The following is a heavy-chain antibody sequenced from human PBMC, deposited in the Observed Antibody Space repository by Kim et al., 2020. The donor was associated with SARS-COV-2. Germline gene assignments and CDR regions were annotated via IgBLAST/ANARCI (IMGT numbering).Heavy chain of an antibody. V-gene: IGHV4-59*13. J-gene: IGHJ4*02. CDR2: IYYSGST. CDR1: GGSISGYY. CDR3: ARGRQLASH. Sequence: SETLSLTCTVSGGSISGYYWSWIRQPPGKGLEWIGYIYYSGSTNYNPSLKSRVTISVDTSKNQFSLNLISVTAADTAVYYCARGRQLASHWGQGTLVAVSS. D-gene: IGHD6-6*01.